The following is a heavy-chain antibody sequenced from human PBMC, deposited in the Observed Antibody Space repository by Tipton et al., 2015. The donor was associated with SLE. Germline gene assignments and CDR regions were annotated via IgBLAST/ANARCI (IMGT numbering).Heavy chain of an antibody. J-gene: IGHJ3*01. CDR2: ISTINDI. D-gene: IGHD4/OR15-4a*01. CDR1: GFPFSNYA. Sequence: SLRLSCAASGFPFSNYAMTWVRQAPGKGLEWVAYISTINDIYYADSVKGRFTISRDNAKNSLFLQMNSLRDEDTAVYYCARDPRLYGGTYAFDFWGLGTVVSVSS. V-gene: IGHV3-69-1*02. CDR3: ARDPRLYGGTYAFDF.